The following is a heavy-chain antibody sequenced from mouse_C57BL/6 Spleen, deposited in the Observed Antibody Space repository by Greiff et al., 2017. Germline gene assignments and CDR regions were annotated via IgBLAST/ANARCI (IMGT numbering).Heavy chain of an antibody. Sequence: EVKLVESGGGLVKPGGSLKLSCAASGFTFSDYGMHWVRQAPEKGLEWVAYISSGSSTIYYADTVKGRFTISRDNAKNTLFLQMTSLRSEDTAMYYCARSTTVVRDAMDYWGQGTSVTVSS. J-gene: IGHJ4*01. D-gene: IGHD1-1*01. CDR1: GFTFSDYG. CDR2: ISSGSSTI. CDR3: ARSTTVVRDAMDY. V-gene: IGHV5-17*01.